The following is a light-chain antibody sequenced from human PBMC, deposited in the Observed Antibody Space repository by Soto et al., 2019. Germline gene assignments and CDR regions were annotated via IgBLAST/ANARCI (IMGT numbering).Light chain of an antibody. Sequence: DIVLTQSPGTLSLSPGERATLSCRASQSVRSNYLGWYQQKLGQAPRLLIYGVSSRATGVPDRFSGSGSWTDCTLTMSGLDAEDCAVYFCLPYVSSPPRFGRGTRLDIK. CDR2: GVS. CDR3: LPYVSSPPR. CDR1: QSVRSNY. J-gene: IGKJ1*01. V-gene: IGKV3-20*01.